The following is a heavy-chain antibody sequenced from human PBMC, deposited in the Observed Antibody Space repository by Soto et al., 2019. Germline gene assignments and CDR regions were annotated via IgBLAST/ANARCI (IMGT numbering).Heavy chain of an antibody. CDR3: ARDQESITARILQY. CDR2: ISAYNGNT. V-gene: IGHV1-18*01. CDR1: GDTFASFG. D-gene: IGHD3-10*01. Sequence: GASVKVSCKASGDTFASFGFSWVRQAPGQGLEWLGWISAYNGNTHYAQKVRDRVTLTTDTSTNTAYMELRSLTSDDTAVYYCARDQESITARILQYWGPGTLVTVSS. J-gene: IGHJ4*02.